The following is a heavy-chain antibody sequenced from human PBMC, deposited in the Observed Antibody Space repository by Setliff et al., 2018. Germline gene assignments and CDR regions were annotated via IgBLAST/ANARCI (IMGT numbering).Heavy chain of an antibody. CDR3: ARDKGYDSNGYYFYYYYYMDV. CDR2: INPGNGNT. CDR1: GYTFTDYA. Sequence: ASVKVSCKASGYTFTDYAMHWVRQAPGQRLEWMGWINPGNGNTKYSQKFQGRVTITRDTSASTAYMELSSLRSEDTAVYYCARDKGYDSNGYYFYYYYYMDVWGKGTTVTVS. D-gene: IGHD3-22*01. V-gene: IGHV1-3*01. J-gene: IGHJ6*03.